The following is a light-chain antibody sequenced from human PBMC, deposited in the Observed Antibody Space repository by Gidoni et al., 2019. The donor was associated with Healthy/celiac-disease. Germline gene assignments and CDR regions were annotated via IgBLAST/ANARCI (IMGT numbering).Light chain of an antibody. CDR3: QQYGSSAYT. CDR1: PSVSSSY. Sequence: EIVLTPSPGTLSLSPGERATLSCRASPSVSSSYLAWYQQKPGQAPRLLIYGASSRATGIPDRFSGSGSGTDFTLTISRLEAEDVAVYYCQQYGSSAYTFGQGTKLEIK. J-gene: IGKJ2*01. V-gene: IGKV3-20*01. CDR2: GAS.